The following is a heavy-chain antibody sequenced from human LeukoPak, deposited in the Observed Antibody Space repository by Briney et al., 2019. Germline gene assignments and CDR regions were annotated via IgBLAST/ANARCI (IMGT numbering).Heavy chain of an antibody. J-gene: IGHJ6*03. CDR1: GYTFTSYA. CDR3: ARRSRVISDHYDILTGEPDYYYYMDV. V-gene: IGHV1-3*01. D-gene: IGHD3-9*01. CDR2: INAGNGNT. Sequence: GASVKVSCKASGYTFTSYAMHWVRQAPGQRLEWMGWINAGNGNTKYSQKLQGRVTMTTDTSTSTAYMELRSLRSDDTAVYYCARRSRVISDHYDILTGEPDYYYYMDVWGKGTTVTVSS.